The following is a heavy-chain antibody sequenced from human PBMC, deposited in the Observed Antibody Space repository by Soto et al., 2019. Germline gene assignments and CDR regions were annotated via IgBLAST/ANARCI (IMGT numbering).Heavy chain of an antibody. CDR1: GGSFSGYY. Sequence: SETLSLTCAVYGGSFSGYYWSWIRQPPGKGLEWIGEINHSGSTNYNPSLKSRVTISVDTSKNQFSLKLSSVTAADTAVYYCARNRWSGDAFDIWGQGTMVTVSS. V-gene: IGHV4-34*01. J-gene: IGHJ3*02. D-gene: IGHD3-3*01. CDR3: ARNRWSGDAFDI. CDR2: INHSGST.